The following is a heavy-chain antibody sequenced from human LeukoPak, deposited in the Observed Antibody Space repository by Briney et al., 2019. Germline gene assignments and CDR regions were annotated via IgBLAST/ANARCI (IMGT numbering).Heavy chain of an antibody. CDR1: GVSISSGGYY. CDR2: IYYSGST. CDR3: ARVRPSLYFDY. J-gene: IGHJ4*02. Sequence: SETLSLTCTVSGVSISSGGYYWSWIRQHPGKGLEWIGYIYYSGSTYYNPSLKSRVTISVDTSKNQFSLKLSSVTAADTAVYYCARVRPSLYFDYWGQGTLVTVSS. V-gene: IGHV4-31*03.